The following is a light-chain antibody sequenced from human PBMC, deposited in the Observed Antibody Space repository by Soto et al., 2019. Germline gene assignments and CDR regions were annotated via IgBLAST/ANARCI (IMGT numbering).Light chain of an antibody. Sequence: DIQMNQSHSTLSESVGDRVTITCRASQSISSWLAWYQQKPGKAPKLLSYDASSLERGVPSRFSGSGSGTEFTLTISSLQPDDFATYYCQQYNSYPFTFGPGTKVDIK. V-gene: IGKV1-5*01. CDR3: QQYNSYPFT. J-gene: IGKJ3*01. CDR1: QSISSW. CDR2: DAS.